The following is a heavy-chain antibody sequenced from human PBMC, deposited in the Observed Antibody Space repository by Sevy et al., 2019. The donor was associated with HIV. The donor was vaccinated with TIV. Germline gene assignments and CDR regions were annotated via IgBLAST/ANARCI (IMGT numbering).Heavy chain of an antibody. Sequence: GGSLRLSCAASGFTFSSYAMSWVRQAPGKGLEWVSAISGSGGGTYYADSVKGRFTISRDNSKNTLYLQMNSLRAEDTALSYCAKDSPRAMGSWPSFEYWAQGTLVTVSS. CDR2: ISGSGGGT. D-gene: IGHD2-15*01. CDR3: AKDSPRAMGSWPSFEY. J-gene: IGHJ4*02. CDR1: GFTFSSYA. V-gene: IGHV3-23*01.